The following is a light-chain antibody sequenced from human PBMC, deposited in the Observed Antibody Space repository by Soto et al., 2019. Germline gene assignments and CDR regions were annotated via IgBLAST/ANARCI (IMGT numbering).Light chain of an antibody. CDR2: GAS. V-gene: IGKV3-20*01. CDR3: QQYGSSPWT. Sequence: DIVLGQSPGTLSLSPGERATPSCRASQSVSSSYLAWYQQKPGQAPRLLIYGASSRATGIPDRFSGSGSGTDFTLTISRLEPEDFAVYYCQQYGSSPWTFGQGTKVDIK. CDR1: QSVSSSY. J-gene: IGKJ1*01.